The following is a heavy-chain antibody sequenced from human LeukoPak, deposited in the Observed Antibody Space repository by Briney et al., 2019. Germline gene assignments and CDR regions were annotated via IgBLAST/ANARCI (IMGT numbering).Heavy chain of an antibody. J-gene: IGHJ4*02. V-gene: IGHV3-21*01. D-gene: IGHD3-22*01. CDR3: ARVASGYYYSYY. CDR1: GFTFSNYG. CDR2: ISSSSSYI. Sequence: GGSLRLSCAASGFTFSNYGMHWVRQAPGKGLEWVSSISSSSSYIYYADSVKGRFTISRDNAKNSLYLQMNSLRAEDTAVYYCARVASGYYYSYYWGQGTLVTVSS.